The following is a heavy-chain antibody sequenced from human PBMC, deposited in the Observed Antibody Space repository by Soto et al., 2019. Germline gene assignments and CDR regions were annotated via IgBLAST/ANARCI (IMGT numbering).Heavy chain of an antibody. Sequence: QVQLVESGGGVVQPGRSLRLSCAASGFTFSSYGMHWVRQAPGKGLEWVAVISYDGSNKYYADSVKGRFTISRDNSKNTLYLQMNSLRAEDTAVYYCATQLYSSGWSVPDYWGQGTLVTVSS. CDR3: ATQLYSSGWSVPDY. J-gene: IGHJ4*02. CDR1: GFTFSSYG. CDR2: ISYDGSNK. V-gene: IGHV3-30*03. D-gene: IGHD6-19*01.